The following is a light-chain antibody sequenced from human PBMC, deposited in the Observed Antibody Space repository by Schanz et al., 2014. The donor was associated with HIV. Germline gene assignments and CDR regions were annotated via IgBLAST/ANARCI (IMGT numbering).Light chain of an antibody. V-gene: IGKV3-20*01. CDR3: QQYDSSPP. Sequence: EIVLTQSPGTLPLSPGERATLSCRASQSVTSNLLAWYQQKLGQAPRLLIYGASSRATGIPDRFSGSGSGTDFTLTSSRLEPEDFAVYYCQQYDSSPPFGQGTKVEIK. J-gene: IGKJ1*01. CDR2: GAS. CDR1: QSVTSNL.